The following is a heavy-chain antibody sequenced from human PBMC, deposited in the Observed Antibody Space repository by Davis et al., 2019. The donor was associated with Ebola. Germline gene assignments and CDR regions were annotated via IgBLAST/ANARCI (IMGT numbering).Heavy chain of an antibody. CDR1: GYTLTELS. CDR2: FDPEDGET. D-gene: IGHD3-10*01. CDR3: ATRGITMVRGVICYYFDY. Sequence: ASVKVSCKVSGYTLTELSMHWVRQAPGKGLEWMGGFDPEDGETIYAQKFQGRVTMTEDTSTDTAYMELSSLRSEDTAVYYCATRGITMVRGVICYYFDYWGQGTLVTVSS. V-gene: IGHV1-24*01. J-gene: IGHJ4*02.